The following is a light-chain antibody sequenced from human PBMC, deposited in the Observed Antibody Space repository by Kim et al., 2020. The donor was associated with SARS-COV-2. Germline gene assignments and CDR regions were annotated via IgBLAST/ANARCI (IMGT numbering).Light chain of an antibody. CDR2: LEGSGSY. V-gene: IGLV4-60*03. Sequence: QPVLTQSSSASASLGSSVKLTCTLSSGHSSYIIAWHQQQPGKAPRYLMKLEGSGSYNKGSEVPDRFSGSSSGADRYLTISNLQSEDEADYYCETWDFNTRVFGGGTQLTVL. CDR1: SGHSSYI. J-gene: IGLJ7*01. CDR3: ETWDFNTRV.